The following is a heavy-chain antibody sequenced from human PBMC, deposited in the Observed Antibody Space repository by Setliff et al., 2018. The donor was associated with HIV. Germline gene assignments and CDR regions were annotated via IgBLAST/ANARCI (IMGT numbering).Heavy chain of an antibody. Sequence: GGSLRLSCEASGFTFSSYEMNWVRQAPGKGLEWVSYISSSGRTLYYADSVKGRFTISRDNAKNSLYLQMNSMRAEDTAVYYCARAGAYSYDSSGYLLFDYWGQGTLVTVSS. CDR1: GFTFSSYE. V-gene: IGHV3-48*03. CDR3: ARAGAYSYDSSGYLLFDY. J-gene: IGHJ4*02. D-gene: IGHD3-22*01. CDR2: ISSSGRTL.